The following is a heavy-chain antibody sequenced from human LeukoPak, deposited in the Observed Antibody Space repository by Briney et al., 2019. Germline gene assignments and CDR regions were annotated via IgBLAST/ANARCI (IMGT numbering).Heavy chain of an antibody. V-gene: IGHV3-21*04. CDR3: ARHVWHFVRADANYFDY. Sequence: GGSLRLSCAASGFTFSSYSMNWVRQAPGKGLEWVSSISSSSSYIYYADSVKGRFTISRGNAKNSLYLQMNSLRAEDTAVYYCARHVWHFVRADANYFDYWGQGTLVTVSS. CDR1: GFTFSSYS. D-gene: IGHD3-10*02. CDR2: ISSSSSYI. J-gene: IGHJ4*02.